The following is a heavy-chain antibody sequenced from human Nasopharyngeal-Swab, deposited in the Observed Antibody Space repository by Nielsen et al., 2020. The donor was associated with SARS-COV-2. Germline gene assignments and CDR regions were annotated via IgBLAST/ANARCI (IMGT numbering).Heavy chain of an antibody. V-gene: IGHV5-51*01. J-gene: IGHJ3*02. CDR1: GYSFTSYW. CDR2: IYPGDSDT. CDR3: ARRRYYDSSGYYHKSAFDI. D-gene: IGHD3-22*01. Sequence: KVSCKGSGYSFTSYWIGWVRQMPGKGLEWMGIIYPGDSDTRYSPSFQGQVTISADQSISTAYLQWSSLKASDTAMYYCARRRYYDSSGYYHKSAFDIWGQGTMVTVSS.